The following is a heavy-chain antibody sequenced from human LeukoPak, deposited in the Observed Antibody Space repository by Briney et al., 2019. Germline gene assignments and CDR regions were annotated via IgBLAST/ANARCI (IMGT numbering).Heavy chain of an antibody. CDR3: ARGQYYYDSSGYAFDY. Sequence: PSQTLSLTCTVSGGSISSGDYYWSWIRQPPGKGLEWIGYIYYSGSTYYNPSLKSRVTISVDTSKHQFSLKLSSVTAADTAVYYCARGQYYYDSSGYAFDYWGQGTLVTVSS. V-gene: IGHV4-30-4*08. D-gene: IGHD3-22*01. J-gene: IGHJ4*02. CDR1: GGSISSGDYY. CDR2: IYYSGST.